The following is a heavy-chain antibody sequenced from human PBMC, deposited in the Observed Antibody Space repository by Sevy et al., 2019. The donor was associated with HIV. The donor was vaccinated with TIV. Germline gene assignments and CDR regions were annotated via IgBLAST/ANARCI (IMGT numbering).Heavy chain of an antibody. CDR2: ISSDGNNK. V-gene: IGHV3-30*18. CDR3: AKPLYFYDGNGYYLDY. Sequence: GGSLRLSCAASGFTFSTYAMHWVSQAPGKGLESVAIISSDGNNKFYADSVKGLFTISRDNSKNTLYLQMNSLRAEDTAIYYCAKPLYFYDGNGYYLDYWGQGTLVTVSS. D-gene: IGHD3-22*01. J-gene: IGHJ4*02. CDR1: GFTFSTYA.